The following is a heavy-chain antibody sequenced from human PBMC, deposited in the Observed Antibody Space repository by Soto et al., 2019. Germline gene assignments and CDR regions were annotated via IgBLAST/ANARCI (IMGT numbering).Heavy chain of an antibody. CDR1: GFSLTTIGVG. Sequence: SGPTLVNPTQTLTLTCTFSGFSLTTIGVGVGWIRQPPGKALEWLTLIYWDDDKRYSPSLKSRLTITKDTSKNQVILTMTNLDPVDTATYYCAHSMRPRIFSVWGQGTTVTVSS. V-gene: IGHV2-5*02. CDR2: IYWDDDK. CDR3: AHSMRPRIFSV. D-gene: IGHD3-3*01. J-gene: IGHJ6*02.